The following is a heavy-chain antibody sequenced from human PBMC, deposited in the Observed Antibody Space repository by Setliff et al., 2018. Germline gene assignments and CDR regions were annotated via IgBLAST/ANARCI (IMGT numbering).Heavy chain of an antibody. V-gene: IGHV1-18*01. J-gene: IGHJ4*02. CDR1: GYIFSSYG. Sequence: AASVKVSCKASGYIFSSYGINWVRQAPGQGLEWMGWISAYARKFQGRVIMTTDTSTNTAYMELRSLRSDDTAIYYCARGPPEFVVAPAEGKFDYWGQGTLVTVSS. CDR2: ISA. CDR3: ARGPPEFVVAPAEGKFDY. D-gene: IGHD2-15*01.